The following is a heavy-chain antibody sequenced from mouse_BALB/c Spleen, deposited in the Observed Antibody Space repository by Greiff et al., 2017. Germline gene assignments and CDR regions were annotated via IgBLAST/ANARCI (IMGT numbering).Heavy chain of an antibody. Sequence: EVQVVESGPGLVKPSQSLSLTCSVTGYSITSGYYWNWIRQFPGNKLEWMGYISYDGSNNYNPSLKNRISITRDTSKNQFFLKLNSVTTEDTATYYCAREDYDPYAMDYWGQGTSVTVSS. CDR2: ISYDGSN. D-gene: IGHD2-4*01. J-gene: IGHJ4*01. CDR3: AREDYDPYAMDY. CDR1: GYSITSGYY. V-gene: IGHV3-6*02.